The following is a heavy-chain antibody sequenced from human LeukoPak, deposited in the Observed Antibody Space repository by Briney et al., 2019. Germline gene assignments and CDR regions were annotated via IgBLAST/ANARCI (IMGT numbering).Heavy chain of an antibody. V-gene: IGHV3-23*01. J-gene: IGHJ4*02. CDR1: GFTFSSYA. Sequence: GGSLRLSCAASGFTFSSYAMSWVRQAPGKGLEWVSAISGSGGSTYYADSVKGRFTISRDNSKNTLYLQMSSLRAEDTAVYYCAKEEGYSSGWYPGYYFDYWGQGTLVTVSS. CDR3: AKEEGYSSGWYPGYYFDY. CDR2: ISGSGGST. D-gene: IGHD6-19*01.